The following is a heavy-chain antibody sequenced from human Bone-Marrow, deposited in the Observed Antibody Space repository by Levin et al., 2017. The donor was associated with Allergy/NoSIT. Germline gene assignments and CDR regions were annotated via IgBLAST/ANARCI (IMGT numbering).Heavy chain of an antibody. Sequence: GGSLRLSCAASGFTFSSYWMHWVRQAPGKGLVWVSRINSDGSSTSYADSVKGRFTISRDNAKNTLYLQMNSLRAEDTAVYYCARAGSSIAARPNPVGVKWFDPWGQGTLVTVSS. CDR3: ARAGSSIAARPNPVGVKWFDP. CDR2: INSDGSST. CDR1: GFTFSSYW. V-gene: IGHV3-74*01. J-gene: IGHJ5*02. D-gene: IGHD6-6*01.